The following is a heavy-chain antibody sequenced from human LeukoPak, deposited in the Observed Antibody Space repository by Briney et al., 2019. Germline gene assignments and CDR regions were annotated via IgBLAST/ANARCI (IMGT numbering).Heavy chain of an antibody. CDR1: GGTFSSYA. Sequence: SVKDSCKASGGTFSSYAISWVRPAPGKGLEWMGGIIPIFGTAHYAQKFQGRVTITTDESTITAYMELSSLRSEDTAVYYCASSPTTIFGVVIPRYFDYWGQGTLVTVSS. V-gene: IGHV1-69*05. J-gene: IGHJ4*02. CDR3: ASSPTTIFGVVIPRYFDY. D-gene: IGHD3-3*01. CDR2: IIPIFGTA.